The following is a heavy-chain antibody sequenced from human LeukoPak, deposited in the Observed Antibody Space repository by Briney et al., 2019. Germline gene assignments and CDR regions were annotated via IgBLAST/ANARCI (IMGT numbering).Heavy chain of an antibody. CDR3: AKDLVKKSYSSGWDFDY. V-gene: IGHV3-33*06. CDR1: GFTFSSYG. J-gene: IGHJ4*02. CDR2: IWYDGSNK. Sequence: GESLRLSCAASGFTFSSYGMHWVRQAPGKGLELVAVIWYDGSNKYYADSVKGRFTISRDNSKNTLYLQMNSLRAEDTAVYYCAKDLVKKSYSSGWDFDYWGQGTLVTVSS. D-gene: IGHD6-19*01.